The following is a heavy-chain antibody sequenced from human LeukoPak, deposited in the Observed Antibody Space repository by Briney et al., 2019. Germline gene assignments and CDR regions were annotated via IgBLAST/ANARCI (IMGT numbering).Heavy chain of an antibody. CDR3: ARDRDIVVDRGWFDL. CDR1: GGSFSTYY. CDR2: INHSGST. J-gene: IGHJ5*02. Sequence: SETLSLTCAVYGGSFSTYYLSWIRQPPGKGLEWVGEINHSGSTNYNPSLKSRVTISVDTSKNQFSLKLSSVTAADTAVYYCARDRDIVVDRGWFDLWGQGTLVTVSS. V-gene: IGHV4-34*01. D-gene: IGHD2-15*01.